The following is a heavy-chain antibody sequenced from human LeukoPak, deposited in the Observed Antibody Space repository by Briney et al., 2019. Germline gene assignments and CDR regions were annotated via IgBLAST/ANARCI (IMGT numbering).Heavy chain of an antibody. CDR1: GFTFSSYS. V-gene: IGHV3-21*01. Sequence: GGSLRLSCAASGFTFSSYSMNWVRQAPGKGLEWVSSISSSSSYIYYADSVRGRFTISRDNAKNSLYLQMNSLRAEDTAVYYCARDTLERRRAGLGDWGQGTLVTVSS. D-gene: IGHD1-1*01. CDR3: ARDTLERRRAGLGD. J-gene: IGHJ4*02. CDR2: ISSSSSYI.